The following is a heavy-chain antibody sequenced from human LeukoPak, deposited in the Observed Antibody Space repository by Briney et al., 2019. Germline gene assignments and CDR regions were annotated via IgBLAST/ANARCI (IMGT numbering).Heavy chain of an antibody. V-gene: IGHV3-7*05. Sequence: PGGSLRLSSAASGFNFNLFWMTWVRQAPGKGLQWVANIKQDGSEKYYVDSVKGRFTISRDDAKKTLYLQMNSLRAEDTAVYYCARGWNGFDYWGQGTLVTVSS. CDR2: IKQDGSEK. D-gene: IGHD1-1*01. CDR3: ARGWNGFDY. J-gene: IGHJ4*02. CDR1: GFNFNLFW.